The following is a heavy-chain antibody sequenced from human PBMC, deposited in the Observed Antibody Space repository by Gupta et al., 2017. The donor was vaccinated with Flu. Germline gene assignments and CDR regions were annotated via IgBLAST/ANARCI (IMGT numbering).Heavy chain of an antibody. V-gene: IGHV3-33*01. D-gene: IGHD1-26*01. Sequence: QVQLVESGGGVVQPGRSLRLSCAASGFTFSSYGMHWVRQAPGKGLEWVAVIWYDGSNKYYADSVKGRFTISRDNSKNTLYLQMNSLRAEDTAVYYCARDGLVGATFRFDYWGQGTLVTVSS. J-gene: IGHJ4*02. CDR1: GFTFSSYG. CDR3: ARDGLVGATFRFDY. CDR2: IWYDGSNK.